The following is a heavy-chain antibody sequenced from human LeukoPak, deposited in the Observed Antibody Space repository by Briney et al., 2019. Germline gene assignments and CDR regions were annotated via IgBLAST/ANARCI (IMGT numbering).Heavy chain of an antibody. D-gene: IGHD3-3*01. J-gene: IGHJ6*03. CDR2: ISGSGGST. CDR1: GFTFSSYA. Sequence: GGSLRLSCAASGFTFSSYAMSWVRQAPGKGLEWVSAISGSGGSTYYADSVKGRFTISRDNSKNMLYLQMNSLRAEDTAVYYCARDVLEWSTPGGGFYYYMDVWGKGTTVTVSS. CDR3: ARDVLEWSTPGGGFYYYMDV. V-gene: IGHV3-23*01.